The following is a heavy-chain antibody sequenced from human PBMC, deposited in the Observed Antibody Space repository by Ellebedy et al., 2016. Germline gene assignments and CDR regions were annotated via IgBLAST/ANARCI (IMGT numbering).Heavy chain of an antibody. CDR3: ARSTSMEVFDY. CDR1: GGSISSSSYY. J-gene: IGHJ4*02. D-gene: IGHD5-18*01. CDR2: IYYSGST. Sequence: SETLSLTCTVSGGSISSSSYYWGWIRQPPGKGLEWIGSIYYSGSTNYNPSLKSRVTISVDTSKNQFSLKLSSVTAADTAVYYCARSTSMEVFDYWGQGILVTVSS. V-gene: IGHV4-39*07.